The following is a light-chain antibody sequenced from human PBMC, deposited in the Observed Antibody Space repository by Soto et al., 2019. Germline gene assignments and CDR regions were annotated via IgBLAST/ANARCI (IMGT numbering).Light chain of an antibody. CDR3: QQFVSPRFI. CDR2: DAS. Sequence: EIVLTQSPGTLSLSPGERATLSCRASQGVGSSFLAWYQQKPGQAPRLLIYDASTRATGIPDRFSGSGSGTDFNITISGLEPEDFAVYYCQQFVSPRFIFGPGTTVDI. CDR1: QGVGSSF. J-gene: IGKJ3*01. V-gene: IGKV3-20*01.